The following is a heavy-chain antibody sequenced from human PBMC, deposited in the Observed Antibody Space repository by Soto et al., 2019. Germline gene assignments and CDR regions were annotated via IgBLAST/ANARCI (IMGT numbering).Heavy chain of an antibody. CDR3: ARVAATPFYFDY. V-gene: IGHV4-59*01. J-gene: IGHJ4*02. D-gene: IGHD2-15*01. Sequence: SETLSLTCTVSGGSISSYYWSWIRQPPGKGLEWIGYIYYSGSTNYNPSLKSRVTISVDTSKNQFSLKLSSVTAADTAVYYCARVAATPFYFDYWGQGTLVTVSS. CDR1: GGSISSYY. CDR2: IYYSGST.